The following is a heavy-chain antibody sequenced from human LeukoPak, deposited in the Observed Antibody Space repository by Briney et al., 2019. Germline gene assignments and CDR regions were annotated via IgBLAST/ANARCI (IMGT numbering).Heavy chain of an antibody. CDR2: MNPKSGNT. Sequence: ASVKVSCKASRYTLTRYDTNGVRQATGQGLEWMGWMNPKSGNTGYAQKFQGRVTMTRNTSISTAYMELSSLRSEDTAVYYCASKCWDPTSCPNYYGMDVWGQGTTVTVSS. CDR1: RYTLTRYD. D-gene: IGHD2-2*01. J-gene: IGHJ6*02. V-gene: IGHV1-8*01. CDR3: ASKCWDPTSCPNYYGMDV.